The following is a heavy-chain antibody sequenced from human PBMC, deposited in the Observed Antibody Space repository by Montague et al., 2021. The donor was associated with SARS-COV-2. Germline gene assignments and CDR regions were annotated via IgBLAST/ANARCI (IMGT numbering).Heavy chain of an antibody. V-gene: IGHV3-48*03. Sequence: SLRLSCAASGFTFSSYELNWVRQAPGKGLEWVSYISSSGSTIYYADSVKGRFTISRDNAKNSLYLQMNSLRAEDTAVYYCAREQPYNWNYDRPHFDYWGQRTLVTVSS. CDR1: GFTFSSYE. CDR3: AREQPYNWNYDRPHFDY. J-gene: IGHJ4*02. CDR2: ISSSGSTI. D-gene: IGHD1-7*01.